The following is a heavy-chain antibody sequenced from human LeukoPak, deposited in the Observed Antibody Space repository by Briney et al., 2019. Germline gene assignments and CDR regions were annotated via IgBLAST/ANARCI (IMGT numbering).Heavy chain of an antibody. D-gene: IGHD3-9*01. CDR2: ISSSGSTI. CDR3: AKADTGLRYFDWLLTRDAFDI. Sequence: GGSLRLSCAASGFTFRDYYLSWIRQAPGKGLEWVSYISSSGSTIYYADSVKGRFTISRDNSKNTLYLQMNSLRAEDTAVYYCAKADTGLRYFDWLLTRDAFDIWGQGTMVTVSS. CDR1: GFTFRDYY. J-gene: IGHJ3*02. V-gene: IGHV3-11*01.